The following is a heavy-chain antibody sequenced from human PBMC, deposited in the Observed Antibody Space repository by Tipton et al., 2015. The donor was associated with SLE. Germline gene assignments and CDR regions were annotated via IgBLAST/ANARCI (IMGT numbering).Heavy chain of an antibody. J-gene: IGHJ6*03. Sequence: SLRLSCAASGFTFSSYAMSWVRQAPGKGLEWVANIKQDGSEKYYVDSVKGRFTISRDNAKNSLYLQMNSLRAEDTAVYYCARYPLYMDVWGKGTTVTVSS. V-gene: IGHV3-7*01. CDR3: ARYPLYMDV. CDR1: GFTFSSYA. CDR2: IKQDGSEK.